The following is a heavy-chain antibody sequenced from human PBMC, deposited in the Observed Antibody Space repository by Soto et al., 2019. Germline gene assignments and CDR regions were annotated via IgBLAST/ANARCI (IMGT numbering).Heavy chain of an antibody. D-gene: IGHD3-10*01. CDR2: IIPFFSTP. V-gene: IGHV1-69*12. Sequence: QVQLVQSGAEVKKPGSSVKVSCKASGGAFNKFAITWVRQAPGQGLEWMGAIIPFFSTPNYAQRLQGRVTITADESTSTSYMELSSLRSEDTAIYYCARDRVMRGNSYDYGMDVWGQGTTVTVSS. J-gene: IGHJ6*02. CDR1: GGAFNKFA. CDR3: ARDRVMRGNSYDYGMDV.